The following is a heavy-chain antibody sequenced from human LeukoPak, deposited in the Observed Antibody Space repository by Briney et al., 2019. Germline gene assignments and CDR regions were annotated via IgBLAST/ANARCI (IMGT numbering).Heavy chain of an antibody. V-gene: IGHV3-30-3*01. D-gene: IGHD3-22*01. Sequence: GGSLRLSWAAFGFTLSSYAIHWVRQAPGKGLEWVAVIPYEGGNKYYADSVKGRFTISRDNSKNTRLQQMNSRRAEDAGAYDFARDSSPLYYYDRSGSNGCVLGGQGTLVSVSS. CDR3: ARDSSPLYYYDRSGSNGCVL. CDR1: GFTLSSYA. J-gene: IGHJ4*02. CDR2: IPYEGGNK.